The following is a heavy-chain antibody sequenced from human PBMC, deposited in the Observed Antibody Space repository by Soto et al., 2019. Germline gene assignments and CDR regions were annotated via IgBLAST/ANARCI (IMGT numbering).Heavy chain of an antibody. CDR2: ISGSGGST. CDR1: GFTFSSYA. Sequence: PGGSLRLACAASGFTFSSYAMSWVRQAPGKGLEWVSAISGSGGSTYYADSVKGRFTISRDNSKNTLYLQMNSLRAEDTVVYYCHCSSRDYGGNLRDFDYWGQGTLVTVSS. D-gene: IGHD4-17*01. J-gene: IGHJ4*02. CDR3: HCSSRDYGGNLRDFDY. V-gene: IGHV3-23*01.